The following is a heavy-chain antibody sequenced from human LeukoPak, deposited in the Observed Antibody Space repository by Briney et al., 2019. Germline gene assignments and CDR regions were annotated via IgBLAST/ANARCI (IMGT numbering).Heavy chain of an antibody. CDR1: GFTFSNHA. V-gene: IGHV3-21*01. Sequence: GGSQRLSCVASGFTFSNHAMTWVRQAPGKGLEWVSSISSSSSYIYYADSVKGRFTISRDNAKNSLYLQMNSLRAEDTAVYYCARVRGGRSWYYYGMDVWGRGTTVTVSS. D-gene: IGHD3-16*01. CDR2: ISSSSSYI. CDR3: ARVRGGRSWYYYGMDV. J-gene: IGHJ6*02.